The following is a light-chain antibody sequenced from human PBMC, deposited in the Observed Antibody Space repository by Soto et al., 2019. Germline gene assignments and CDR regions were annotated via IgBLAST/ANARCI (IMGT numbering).Light chain of an antibody. V-gene: IGKV4-1*01. J-gene: IGKJ5*01. CDR3: QQYYSSPSIT. Sequence: DIVMTQSPDSLAVSLGERATINCKSSQSVLYSSNNKNYLSWYQQKPGQPPKLLIYWASIRESGVPDRFSGSGSGTDFTLTISSLQAEDVAVYYCQQYYSSPSITFAKGHDWRLN. CDR2: WAS. CDR1: QSVLYSSNNKNY.